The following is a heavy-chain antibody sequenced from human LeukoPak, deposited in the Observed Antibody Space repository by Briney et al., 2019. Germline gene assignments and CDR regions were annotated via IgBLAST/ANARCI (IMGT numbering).Heavy chain of an antibody. Sequence: KPSETLSLTCTGSGGSISSSSYYWGWIRQPPGKGLEWIGSIYYSGSTYYNPSLKSRVTISVDTSKNQFSLKLSSVTAADTAVYYCAYSNYRHDYWGQGTLVTVSS. CDR1: GGSISSSSYY. CDR2: IYYSGST. D-gene: IGHD4-11*01. J-gene: IGHJ4*02. V-gene: IGHV4-39*07. CDR3: AYSNYRHDY.